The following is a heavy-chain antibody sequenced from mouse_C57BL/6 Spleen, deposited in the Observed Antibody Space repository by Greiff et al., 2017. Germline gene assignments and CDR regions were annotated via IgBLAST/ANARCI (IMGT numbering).Heavy chain of an antibody. J-gene: IGHJ3*01. V-gene: IGHV1-69*01. Sequence: QVQLQQPGAELVMPGASVKLSCKASGYTFTSYWMHWVQQRPGQGLEWIGEIGPSDSYTNYNQKFKGKSTLTVDKSSSTVYMQLSSLTSEDSAVYYCARRGYDYDEAWFAYWGQGTLVTVSA. CDR2: IGPSDSYT. CDR3: ARRGYDYDEAWFAY. CDR1: GYTFTSYW. D-gene: IGHD2-4*01.